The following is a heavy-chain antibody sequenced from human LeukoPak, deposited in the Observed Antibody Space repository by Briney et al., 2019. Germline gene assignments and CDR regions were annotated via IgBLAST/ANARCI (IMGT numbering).Heavy chain of an antibody. J-gene: IGHJ4*02. D-gene: IGHD1-14*01. V-gene: IGHV3-23*01. CDR2: ISGSGGST. Sequence: GGSLRPSCAASGFTFSSYAMSWVRQAPGKGLEWVSAISGSGGSTYYADSVKGRFTISRDNSKNTLYLQMNSLRAEDTAVYYCAKHYLNLFQNHDYWGQGTLVTVSS. CDR3: AKHYLNLFQNHDY. CDR1: GFTFSSYA.